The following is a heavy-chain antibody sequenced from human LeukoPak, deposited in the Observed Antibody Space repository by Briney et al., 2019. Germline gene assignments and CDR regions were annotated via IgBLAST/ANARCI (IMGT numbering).Heavy chain of an antibody. J-gene: IGHJ3*02. CDR1: GYTFTSYA. CDR2: INAGNGNT. D-gene: IGHD2-2*01. V-gene: IGHV1-3*01. Sequence: ASVKVSCKASGYTFTSYAMHWVRQAPGQRLEWMGWINAGNGNTKYSQKFQGRVTITRDTSASTAYMELSSLRSEDTAVYYCARAGGYCSSTSCPDAFDIWGQGTMVTVSS. CDR3: ARAGGYCSSTSCPDAFDI.